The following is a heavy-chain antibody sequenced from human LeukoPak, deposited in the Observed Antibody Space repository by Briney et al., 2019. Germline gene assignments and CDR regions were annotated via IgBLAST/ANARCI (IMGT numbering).Heavy chain of an antibody. Sequence: GGSLRLSCAASGFTFSSSWMHWVRQAPGKGLVWVSRITRDGSSTTYADSVKGRFTTSRDNARNTLYLQMDSLRDDDTAVYYCARDPGYESWSPFWGGMDVWGNGTTVIVSS. J-gene: IGHJ6*04. D-gene: IGHD3-16*01. V-gene: IGHV3-74*01. CDR2: ITRDGSST. CDR1: GFTFSSSW. CDR3: ARDPGYESWSPFWGGMDV.